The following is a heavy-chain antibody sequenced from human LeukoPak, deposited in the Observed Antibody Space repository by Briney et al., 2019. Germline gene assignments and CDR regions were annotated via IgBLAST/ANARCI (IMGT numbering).Heavy chain of an antibody. CDR2: ISWNSGSI. CDR3: AKGSYSGSYRNYFDY. J-gene: IGHJ4*02. V-gene: IGHV3-9*03. D-gene: IGHD1-26*01. Sequence: PGGSLRLSCAASGFTFGDYAMHWVRQAPGKGLEWVSGISWNSGSIVYADSVKGRFTISRDNAKNSLYLQMNSLRAEDMALYYCAKGSYSGSYRNYFDYWGQGTLVTVSS. CDR1: GFTFGDYA.